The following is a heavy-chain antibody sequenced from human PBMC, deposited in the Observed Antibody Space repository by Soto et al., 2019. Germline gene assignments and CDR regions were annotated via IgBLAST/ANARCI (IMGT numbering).Heavy chain of an antibody. CDR3: ARERPTMVRGVISDMDV. CDR2: IIPIFGTT. J-gene: IGHJ6*02. V-gene: IGHV1-69*01. D-gene: IGHD3-10*01. CDR1: GGTFSSYA. Sequence: QVQLVQSGAEVKKPGSSVKVSCKASGGTFSSYAISWVRQAPGQGLEWMGGIIPIFGTTNYAQKFQGRVTITADESKSTAYMELSSMRSEDTGVDYRARERPTMVRGVISDMDVCGQGTTVTVSS.